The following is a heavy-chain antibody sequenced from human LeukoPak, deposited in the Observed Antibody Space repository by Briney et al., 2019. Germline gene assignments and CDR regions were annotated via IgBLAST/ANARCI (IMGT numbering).Heavy chain of an antibody. CDR3: AKDNKGYYYDSSGYSIAFDI. CDR1: VFTFSSYA. V-gene: IGHV3-23*01. CDR2: ISGSGGST. J-gene: IGHJ3*02. D-gene: IGHD3-22*01. Sequence: PGGSLRLSCAASVFTFSSYAMSWVRQPPGKGLELVSAISGSGGSTYYADYVKGRFTISRDNSKNTLYLQMNSLGAEDTAVYYCAKDNKGYYYDSSGYSIAFDIWGQGTMVTVSS.